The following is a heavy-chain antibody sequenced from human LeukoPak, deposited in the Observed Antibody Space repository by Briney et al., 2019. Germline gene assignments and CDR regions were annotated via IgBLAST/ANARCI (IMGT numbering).Heavy chain of an antibody. CDR3: AKGYIQLWWFDY. CDR2: ISGSGDGA. CDR1: GFTFSTYA. Sequence: GGSLRLSCAASGFTFSTYAMSWVRQAPGKGLQWVSLISGSGDGAHYADSVKGRFTISRDNSKNTVYLQMTNLRAEDTAVYYCAKGYIQLWWFDYWGQGTLVTDSS. J-gene: IGHJ4*02. D-gene: IGHD2-21*01. V-gene: IGHV3-23*01.